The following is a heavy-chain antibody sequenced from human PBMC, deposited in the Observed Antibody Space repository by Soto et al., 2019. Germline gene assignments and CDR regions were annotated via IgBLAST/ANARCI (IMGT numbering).Heavy chain of an antibody. V-gene: IGHV4-39*01. Sequence: SETLSLTCTVSGGSISSSSYYWGWIRQPPGKGLEWIGSIYYSGSTYYNPSLKSRVTISVDTSKNQFSLKLSSVTAADTAVYYCASSPYSSSLGDAFDIWGQGTMVTVSS. J-gene: IGHJ3*02. CDR2: IYYSGST. D-gene: IGHD6-13*01. CDR3: ASSPYSSSLGDAFDI. CDR1: GGSISSSSYY.